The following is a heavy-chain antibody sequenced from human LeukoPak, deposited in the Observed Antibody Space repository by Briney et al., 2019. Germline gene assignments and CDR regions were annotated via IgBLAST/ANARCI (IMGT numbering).Heavy chain of an antibody. D-gene: IGHD3-22*01. V-gene: IGHV1-18*01. CDR3: ARVWGYYYDSSGYSDFDY. Sequence: ASVKVSCKASGYTFTTYGITWVRQAPGQRLEWMGWIRAYNGNTNYAQKFQGRVTMTIDTSTSTAYMELRSLKSDDTAVYYCARVWGYYYDSSGYSDFDYWGQGTLVTVSS. J-gene: IGHJ4*02. CDR2: IRAYNGNT. CDR1: GYTFTTYG.